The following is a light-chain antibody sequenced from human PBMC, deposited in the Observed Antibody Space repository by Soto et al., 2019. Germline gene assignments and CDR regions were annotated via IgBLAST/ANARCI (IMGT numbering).Light chain of an antibody. CDR1: LGISNF. CDR3: QKYSGAPLT. Sequence: DIQMTQSPSSLSASVGDRVTITCRASLGISNFLAWYQQKPGKVPKLLIYAASNLESGVPARFSGSGSGTDFTLTISSLQPEDFATYYCQKYSGAPLTFGGGTKVEI. J-gene: IGKJ4*01. CDR2: AAS. V-gene: IGKV1-27*01.